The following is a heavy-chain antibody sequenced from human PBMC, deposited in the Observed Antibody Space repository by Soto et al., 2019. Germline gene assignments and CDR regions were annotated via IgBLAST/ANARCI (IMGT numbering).Heavy chain of an antibody. V-gene: IGHV4-59*01. J-gene: IGHJ4*02. CDR2: IYYSGST. D-gene: IGHD3-3*01. CDR3: ARAKNDCWSDIDY. Sequence: QVQLQESGPGLVKPSETLSLTCTVSGGSISSYYWSWIRQPPGKGLEWIGYIYYSGSTNYNPSLKRRVTISVDTSKNQFSLKLSSVTAADTAVYYCARAKNDCWSDIDYWGQGTLVTVSS. CDR1: GGSISSYY.